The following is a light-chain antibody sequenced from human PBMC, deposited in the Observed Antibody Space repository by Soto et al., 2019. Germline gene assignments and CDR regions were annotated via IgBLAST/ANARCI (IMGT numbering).Light chain of an antibody. V-gene: IGKV3-20*01. CDR1: QTLDGNY. CDR2: SAY. Sequence: DIGLTQSTGNLSLSPGDRGNLSCRASQTLDGNYLAWYHPEPCKAPRLLIHSAYIRATGIPDRFSASGSGTEFTLTISRLEPEDFAVYYCQQFGTFGQGTKVDIK. CDR3: QQFGT. J-gene: IGKJ1*01.